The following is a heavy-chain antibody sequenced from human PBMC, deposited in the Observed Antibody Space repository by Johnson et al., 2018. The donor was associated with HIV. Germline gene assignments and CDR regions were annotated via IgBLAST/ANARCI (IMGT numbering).Heavy chain of an antibody. D-gene: IGHD3-10*01. CDR2: IKQDGSEK. CDR3: ALEAVRSTDAFDI. V-gene: IGHV3-7*05. J-gene: IGHJ3*02. Sequence: VQLVESGGDLVKPGGSLRLSCKVSGFIFSNYNMAWIRQSPGKGLEWVANIKQDGSEKYYVDSVKGRFTISRDNAKNSLYLQTNSLRAEDTAVYYCALEAVRSTDAFDIWGQGTMVIVSS. CDR1: GFIFSNYN.